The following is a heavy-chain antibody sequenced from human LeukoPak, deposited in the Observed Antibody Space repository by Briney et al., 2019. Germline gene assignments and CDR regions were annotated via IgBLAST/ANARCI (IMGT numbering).Heavy chain of an antibody. CDR2: FDPEDGET. CDR3: ATGSGIAVSLLSYWFDP. CDR1: GYTLTELS. J-gene: IGHJ5*02. D-gene: IGHD6-19*01. V-gene: IGHV1-24*01. Sequence: ASVKVSCKVSGYTLTELSMHWVRQAPGKGLEWMGGFDPEDGETIYAQKFQGRVTMTEDTSTDTAYMELSSLRSEDTAVYYCATGSGIAVSLLSYWFDPWGQGTLVTVSS.